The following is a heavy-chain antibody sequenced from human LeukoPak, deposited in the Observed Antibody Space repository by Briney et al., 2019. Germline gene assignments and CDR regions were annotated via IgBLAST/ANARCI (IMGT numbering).Heavy chain of an antibody. J-gene: IGHJ6*02. CDR2: IGTAGDT. CDR1: GFTFSSYD. V-gene: IGHV3-13*01. CDR3: ARGHKGSSYYYGMDV. Sequence: SGGSLRLSCAASGFTFSSYDMHWVRQATGKGLEWVSAIGTAGDTYYPGSVKGRFTISRENAKNSLYLQMNSLRAGDTAVYYCARGHKGSSYYYGMDVWGQGTTVTVSS.